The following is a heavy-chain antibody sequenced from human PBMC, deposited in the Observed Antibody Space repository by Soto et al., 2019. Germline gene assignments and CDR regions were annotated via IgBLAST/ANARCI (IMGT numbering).Heavy chain of an antibody. CDR3: ARRYGPGFDY. D-gene: IGHD4-17*01. J-gene: IGHJ4*02. Sequence: QVQLQESGPGLVKPSETLSLTCTVSGGSISSYYWSWIRQPPGKGLEWIGYIYYSGSTNYNPSLKSRVTISVDTSKNQFSLKLSSVPAADTAVYYCARRYGPGFDYWGQGTLVAVSS. CDR2: IYYSGST. V-gene: IGHV4-59*08. CDR1: GGSISSYY.